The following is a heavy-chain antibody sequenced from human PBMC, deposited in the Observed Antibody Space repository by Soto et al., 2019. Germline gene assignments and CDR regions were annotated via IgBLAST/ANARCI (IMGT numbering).Heavy chain of an antibody. Sequence: GGSLRLSCAASGFTFSSYSMNWVRQAPGKGLEWVSSISSSSSYIYYADSVKGRFTISRDNAKNSLYLQMNSLRAEDTAVYYCARSRGGDDILNPALDYWGQGTLVTVSS. J-gene: IGHJ4*02. D-gene: IGHD3-9*01. CDR1: GFTFSSYS. V-gene: IGHV3-21*01. CDR3: ARSRGGDDILNPALDY. CDR2: ISSSSSYI.